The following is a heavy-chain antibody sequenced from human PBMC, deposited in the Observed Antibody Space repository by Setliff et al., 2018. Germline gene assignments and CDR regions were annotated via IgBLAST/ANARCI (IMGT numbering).Heavy chain of an antibody. Sequence: SETLSLTCTVSGGSISSGVYYWGWIRQPPGKGLEWIGRIYHGGKTYYNTSLESRLTISVDTSKNQFSLNLRSVTAADTAVYFCARDRFGVPAIDWGRGTLVTVSS. V-gene: IGHV4-39*02. J-gene: IGHJ4*02. CDR2: IYHGGKT. CDR3: ARDRFGVPAID. CDR1: GGSISSGVYY. D-gene: IGHD3-3*01.